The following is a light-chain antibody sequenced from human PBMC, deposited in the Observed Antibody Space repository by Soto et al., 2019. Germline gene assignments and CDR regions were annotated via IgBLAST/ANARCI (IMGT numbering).Light chain of an antibody. J-gene: IGKJ5*01. CDR1: QSVSSSY. CDR2: GAS. V-gene: IGKV3-20*01. Sequence: EGVWTQSPGTLSLSPGERATLSCRSSQSVSSSYLAWYQQKPGQAPRLLIYGASSRATGIPDRFSGSGSGTDFTLTISRLEPEDFAVYYCQQYGSSPPITFGQGTRLEI. CDR3: QQYGSSPPIT.